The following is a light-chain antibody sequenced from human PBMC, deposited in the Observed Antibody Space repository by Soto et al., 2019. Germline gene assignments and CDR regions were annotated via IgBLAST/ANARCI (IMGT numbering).Light chain of an antibody. CDR3: QQYNSYSGT. CDR2: AAS. J-gene: IGKJ1*01. Sequence: IQLTQSPSSLSASVGDRVAITCRASQGISSYLAWYQQKPGKAPKLLIYAASTLQGGVPSRFSGSGSGTEFTLTISSLQPDDFATYYCQQYNSYSGTFGQGTKVDIK. V-gene: IGKV1-9*01. CDR1: QGISSY.